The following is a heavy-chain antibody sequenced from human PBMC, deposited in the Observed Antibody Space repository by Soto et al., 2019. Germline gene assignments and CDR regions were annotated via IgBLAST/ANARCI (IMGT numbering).Heavy chain of an antibody. V-gene: IGHV4-39*01. D-gene: IGHD4-4*01. CDR1: GGSISSGYY. CDR2: VYYRGRS. CDR3: VSKRTTVINKAQFDY. J-gene: IGHJ4*02. Sequence: SETLSLTCTVSGGSISSGYYWSWIRQHPVKGLEWIGSVYYRGRSYSKSSVKSRVTISVDTSKNQFSLNLNSVTASDTAVYFCVSKRTTVINKAQFDYCGPGALATVS.